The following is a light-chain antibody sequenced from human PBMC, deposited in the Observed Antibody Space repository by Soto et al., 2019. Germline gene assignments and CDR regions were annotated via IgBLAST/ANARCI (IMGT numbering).Light chain of an antibody. V-gene: IGKV3-15*01. CDR2: GAS. Sequence: EIVITQSPATLSVSPGERATLSCRASQSVSSNLAWYQQKPGQAPRLLIYGASTRATGIPARFSGSGSGTEFTLTISSLQSEDFAVYYCRQYNNWPPWTFGQGTKV. J-gene: IGKJ1*01. CDR3: RQYNNWPPWT. CDR1: QSVSSN.